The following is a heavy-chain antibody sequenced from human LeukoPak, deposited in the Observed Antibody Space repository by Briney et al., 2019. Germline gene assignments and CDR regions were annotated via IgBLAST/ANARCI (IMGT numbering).Heavy chain of an antibody. D-gene: IGHD3-10*01. J-gene: IGHJ6*03. CDR1: GGSISSSSYY. V-gene: IGHV4-39*01. CDR3: ARFRWSWFGDGWEAYMDV. CDR2: IYYSGTT. Sequence: SETLSLTCTVSGGSISSSSYYWGWIRQPPGKGLEWIGSIYYSGTTYYNPSLKSRVTISVDTSKNQFSLKLTSVTAADTAVYYCARFRWSWFGDGWEAYMDVWGKGTTVTISS.